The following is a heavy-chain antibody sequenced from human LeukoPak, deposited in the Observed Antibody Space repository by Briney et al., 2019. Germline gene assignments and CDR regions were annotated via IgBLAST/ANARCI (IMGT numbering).Heavy chain of an antibody. D-gene: IGHD2-8*01. CDR2: ISTPGST. V-gene: IGHV4-4*07. Sequence: SETLSLTCTVSGGSISSYYWSWFRQSAGKGLEWIGRISTPGSTNYNPSLKSRVTMSLDTSKNQFSLRVSSVTAADTAVYYCAGAPNTYYFDYWGQGTLVTVSS. CDR1: GGSISSYY. CDR3: AGAPNTYYFDY. J-gene: IGHJ4*02.